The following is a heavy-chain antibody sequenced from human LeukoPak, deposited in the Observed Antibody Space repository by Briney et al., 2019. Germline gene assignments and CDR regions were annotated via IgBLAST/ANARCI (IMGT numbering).Heavy chain of an antibody. Sequence: GGSLRLSCAASGFTFSSYSMNWVRQAPGKGLEWVSGLSGSGGNTYYADSVKGRVTISRDNSKNTLYLQMNSLRAEDTAVYYCAKTTYGDYGFDYWGQGTLVTVSS. V-gene: IGHV3-23*01. J-gene: IGHJ4*02. CDR1: GFTFSSYS. CDR3: AKTTYGDYGFDY. D-gene: IGHD4-17*01. CDR2: LSGSGGNT.